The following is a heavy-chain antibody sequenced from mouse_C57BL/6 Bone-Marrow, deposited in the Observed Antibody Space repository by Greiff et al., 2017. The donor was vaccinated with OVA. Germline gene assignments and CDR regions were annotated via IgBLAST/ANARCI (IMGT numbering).Heavy chain of an antibody. J-gene: IGHJ3*01. CDR3: ARLWGYEGVAY. Sequence: EVQLVESGGGLVKPGGSLELSCAASGFTFSSYTMSWVRQTPEKRLEWVATISGGGGNTYYPDSVKGRFPISRDNAKNTLYLQRSSLRAEDTALYYCARLWGYEGVAYWGQGTLVTVSA. D-gene: IGHD2-2*01. CDR2: ISGGGGNT. CDR1: GFTFSSYT. V-gene: IGHV5-9*01.